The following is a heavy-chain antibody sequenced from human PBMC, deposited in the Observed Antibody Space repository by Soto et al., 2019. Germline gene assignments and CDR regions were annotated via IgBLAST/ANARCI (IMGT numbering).Heavy chain of an antibody. Sequence: GGSLRLSCAASGFTFGHSAMSWVRQAPGKGLEWVAAISGTGGAAYYADSVKGRFTISRDNSRNTLFLQMNSLRVDDTAIYHCAKPEEVVRGFDFWGLGTLV. CDR1: GFTFGHSA. CDR2: ISGTGGAA. V-gene: IGHV3-23*01. D-gene: IGHD3-10*01. J-gene: IGHJ4*02. CDR3: AKPEEVVRGFDF.